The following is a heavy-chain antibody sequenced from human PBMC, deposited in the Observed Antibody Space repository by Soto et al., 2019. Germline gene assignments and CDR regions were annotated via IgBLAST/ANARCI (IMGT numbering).Heavy chain of an antibody. CDR1: GYTFTSYG. CDR3: ARDLRVLRYFDWSRGAFDI. CDR2: ISAYNGNT. J-gene: IGHJ3*02. D-gene: IGHD3-9*01. V-gene: IGHV1-18*01. Sequence: ASVKVSSKASGYTFTSYGISWVRQAPGQGLEWMGWISAYNGNTNYAQKLRGRVTMTTDTSTSTAYMELRSLRSDDTAVYYCARDLRVLRYFDWSRGAFDIWGQGTMVTVSS.